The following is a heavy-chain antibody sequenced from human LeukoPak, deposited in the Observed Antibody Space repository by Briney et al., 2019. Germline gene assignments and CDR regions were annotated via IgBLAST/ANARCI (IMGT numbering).Heavy chain of an antibody. CDR3: AGLKRGLCSNDGCFSVYCGDDV. V-gene: IGHV4-39*01. CDR1: CDPLNSRIYT. Sequence: PSETLTLTCRASCDPLNSRIYTRGWIRQPPGKGLEYIGSIDDSGSTFYDPSLKSQVSISVDTSNNQFSLRLSSVTAADTAVYCCAGLKRGLCSNDGCFSVYCGDDVWGRGTLLAVSS. J-gene: IGHJ2*01. CDR2: IDDSGST. D-gene: IGHD2-15*01.